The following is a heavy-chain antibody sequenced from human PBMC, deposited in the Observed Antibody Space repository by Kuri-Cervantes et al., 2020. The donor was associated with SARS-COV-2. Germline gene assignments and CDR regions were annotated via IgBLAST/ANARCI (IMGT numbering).Heavy chain of an antibody. D-gene: IGHD1-26*01. CDR3: ASGVYEEWELPGEDY. J-gene: IGHJ4*02. CDR1: GFTFSSYS. V-gene: IGHV3-48*02. CDR2: ISSSSSTI. Sequence: GGSLRLSCAASGFTFSSYSMNWVRQAPGKGLEWVSYISSSSSTIYYADSVKGRFTISRGNAKNSLYLQMNSLRDEDTAVYYCASGVYEEWELPGEDYWGQGTLVTVSS.